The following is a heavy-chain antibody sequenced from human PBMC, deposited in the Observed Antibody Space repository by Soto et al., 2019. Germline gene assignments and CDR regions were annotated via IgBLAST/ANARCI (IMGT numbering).Heavy chain of an antibody. J-gene: IGHJ5*02. D-gene: IGHD6-6*01. Sequence: SETLSLTCAVYGGSFSGYYWSLIRQPPGKGLEWIGEINHSGSTNYNPSLKSRVTISVDTSKNQFSLKLSSVTAADTAVYYCARGYRQLVKSRGLTFWFDPWGQGTLVTVSS. CDR1: GGSFSGYY. CDR2: INHSGST. CDR3: ARGYRQLVKSRGLTFWFDP. V-gene: IGHV4-34*01.